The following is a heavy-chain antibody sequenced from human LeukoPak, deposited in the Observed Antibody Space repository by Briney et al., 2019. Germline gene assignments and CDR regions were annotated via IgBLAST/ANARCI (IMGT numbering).Heavy chain of an antibody. J-gene: IGHJ4*02. CDR1: RFTFSNYW. CDR2: INQDASEI. D-gene: IGHD6-13*01. Sequence: GGSLRLSCAASRFTFSNYWMTWVRQAPGEGLEWVGNINQDASEINYVDSVKGRFAISRVNAENSLYLQMNSLRAEDTAIYYCARDRHINSWSNDRFDYWGQGALVTVSS. CDR3: ARDRHINSWSNDRFDY. V-gene: IGHV3-7*01.